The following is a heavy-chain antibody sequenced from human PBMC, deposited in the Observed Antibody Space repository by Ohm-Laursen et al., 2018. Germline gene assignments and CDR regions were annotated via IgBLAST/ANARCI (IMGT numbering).Heavy chain of an antibody. CDR2: ISYDGSNK. CDR1: GFTFSSYG. CDR3: AKDTGIRYTWAHFDY. Sequence: SLRLSCAASGFTFSSYGMHWVRQAPGKGLEWVAVISYDGSNKYYADSVKGRFTISRDNSKNTLYLQMNSLRAEDTAVYYCAKDTGIRYTWAHFDYWGQGTLVTVSS. V-gene: IGHV3-30*18. J-gene: IGHJ4*02. D-gene: IGHD1-14*01.